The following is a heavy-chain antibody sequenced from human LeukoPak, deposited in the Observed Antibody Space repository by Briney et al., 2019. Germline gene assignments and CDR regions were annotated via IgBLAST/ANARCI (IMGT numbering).Heavy chain of an antibody. V-gene: IGHV4-39*01. CDR1: GGSISSSSYY. J-gene: IGHJ5*02. D-gene: IGHD3-10*01. CDR2: IYYSGST. CDR3: ARHITMVRGVRGVDP. Sequence: SETLSLTCTVSGGSISSSSYYWGWIRQPPGKGLEWIGSIYYSGSTYYNPSLKSRVTISVDTSKNQFSLKLSSVTAADTAVYYCARHITMVRGVRGVDPWGQGTLVTVSS.